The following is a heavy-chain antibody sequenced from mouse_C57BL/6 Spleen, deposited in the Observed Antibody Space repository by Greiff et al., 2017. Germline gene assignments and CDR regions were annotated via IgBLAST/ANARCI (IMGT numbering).Heavy chain of an antibody. Sequence: EVMLVESGGGLVQPKGSLKLSCAASGFSFNTYAMNWVRQAPGQGLEWVARIRRKSNSYATYYDESVKDRFTISRDDSESMLYLQMNKLKTEATAMYYGVRDWDSYWYVDVWGTGTTVTVAS. D-gene: IGHD4-1*01. V-gene: IGHV10-1*01. J-gene: IGHJ1*03. CDR3: VRDWDSYWYVDV. CDR1: GFSFNTYA. CDR2: IRRKSNSYAT.